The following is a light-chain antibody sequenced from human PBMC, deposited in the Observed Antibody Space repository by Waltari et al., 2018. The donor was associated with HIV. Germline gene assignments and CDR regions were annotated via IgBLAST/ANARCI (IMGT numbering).Light chain of an antibody. Sequence: VLTQAPGTLSLAPGERASLTGRASKNVGGPYVAGYQQKPGQAPRLITYGASSRPTGVPDRFSGSGSGTDFTLTISRLEPEDFAVYYCQQYGSSPQTFGQGTKVEIK. CDR3: QQYGSSPQT. J-gene: IGKJ2*01. CDR1: KNVGGPY. CDR2: GAS. V-gene: IGKV3-20*01.